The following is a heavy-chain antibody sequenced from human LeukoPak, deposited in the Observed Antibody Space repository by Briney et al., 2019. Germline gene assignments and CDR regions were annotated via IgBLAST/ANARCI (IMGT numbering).Heavy chain of an antibody. D-gene: IGHD5-24*01. Sequence: PGGSLRLSCAASGFTFSSYAMHWVRQAPGKGLEWVAVISYDGSNKYYADSVKGRFTISRDNSKNTLHLQMNSLRVEDTAVYYCAKVLDGYNYSYYFDSWGQGTLVTVSS. J-gene: IGHJ4*02. CDR3: AKVLDGYNYSYYFDS. V-gene: IGHV3-30-3*01. CDR1: GFTFSSYA. CDR2: ISYDGSNK.